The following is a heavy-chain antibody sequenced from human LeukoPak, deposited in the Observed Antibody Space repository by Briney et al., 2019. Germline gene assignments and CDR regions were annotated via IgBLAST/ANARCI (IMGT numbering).Heavy chain of an antibody. CDR3: AREYSSGLYNWFDP. V-gene: IGHV1-2*02. Sequence: ASVKVSCKAPGYTFTGYYMHWVRQAPGQGLEWMGWINPNSGGTNYAQKFQGRVTMTRDTSISTAYMELSRLTSDDTAVYCCAREYSSGLYNWFDPWGQGALVTVSS. D-gene: IGHD6-19*01. J-gene: IGHJ5*02. CDR2: INPNSGGT. CDR1: GYTFTGYY.